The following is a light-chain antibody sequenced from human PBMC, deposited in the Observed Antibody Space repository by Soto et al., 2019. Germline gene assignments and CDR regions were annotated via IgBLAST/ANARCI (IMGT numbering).Light chain of an antibody. Sequence: QLVLTQPRTASGTPGQRVTISCSGSSSNIGSNYVYWYQQLPGTVPQLLIYRNSERPSGVPDRFSGSKSGTSASLAISGLRSEDEADYYCAAWDDSLSGAVFGGGTKLTVL. CDR2: RNS. CDR1: SSNIGSNY. V-gene: IGLV1-47*01. CDR3: AAWDDSLSGAV. J-gene: IGLJ2*01.